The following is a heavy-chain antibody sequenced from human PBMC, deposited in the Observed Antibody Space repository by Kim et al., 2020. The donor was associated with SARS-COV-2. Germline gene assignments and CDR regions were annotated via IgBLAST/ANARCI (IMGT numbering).Heavy chain of an antibody. D-gene: IGHD2-2*01. CDR3: VGIVGVGFDV. CDR2: EK. V-gene: IGHV3-7*01. Sequence: EKYYVDSVKGRSTIFRDNANNSLYLQMNSLRAEDTAVYYCVGIVGVGFDVWGQGTTVTVPS. J-gene: IGHJ6*02.